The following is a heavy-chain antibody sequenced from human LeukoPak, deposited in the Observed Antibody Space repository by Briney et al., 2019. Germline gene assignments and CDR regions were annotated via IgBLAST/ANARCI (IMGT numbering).Heavy chain of an antibody. D-gene: IGHD3-22*01. J-gene: IGHJ4*02. CDR1: GFTFSSYE. V-gene: IGHV3-48*03. CDR2: ISSSGSTI. Sequence: VGSLRLSCAASGFTFSSYEMNWVRQAPGKGLEWVSYISSSGSTIYYADSVKGRFTISRDNAKNSLYLQMNSLRAEDTAVYYCARGYYDSGGYLWYWGQGTLVTVSS. CDR3: ARGYYDSGGYLWY.